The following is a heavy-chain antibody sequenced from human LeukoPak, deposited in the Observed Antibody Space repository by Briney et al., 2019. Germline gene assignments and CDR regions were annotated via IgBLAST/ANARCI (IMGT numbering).Heavy chain of an antibody. CDR1: GYTFTGYY. CDR2: INPNSGGA. CDR3: ARSYGSGSSLFY. V-gene: IGHV1-2*02. Sequence: GASVKVSCKASGYTFTGYYMHWVRQAPGQGLEWMGWINPNSGGANYAQKFQGRVTMTRDTSISTAYMELSRLRSDDTAVYYCARSYGSGSSLFYWGQGTLVTVSS. D-gene: IGHD3-10*01. J-gene: IGHJ4*02.